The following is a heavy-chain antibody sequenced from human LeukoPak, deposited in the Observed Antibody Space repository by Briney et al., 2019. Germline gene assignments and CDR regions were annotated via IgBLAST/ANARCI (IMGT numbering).Heavy chain of an antibody. CDR2: IKQDGSKK. CDR3: TRVGYIDEGIDY. CDR1: GFPFSSYW. Sequence: PGGPLRLSCVASGFPFSSYWMTWLRQAPGKGREWVANIKQDGSKKSYVDSVKGRFTISRDNAKNSLYLQMNSLRAEDTAIYYCTRVGYIDEGIDYWGQGTLVTVSS. J-gene: IGHJ4*02. D-gene: IGHD5-24*01. V-gene: IGHV3-7*04.